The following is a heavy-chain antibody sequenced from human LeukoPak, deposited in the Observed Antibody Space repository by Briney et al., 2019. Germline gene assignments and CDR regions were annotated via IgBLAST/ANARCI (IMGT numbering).Heavy chain of an antibody. J-gene: IGHJ3*01. V-gene: IGHV3-9*01. D-gene: IGHD3-10*01. CDR2: SSWNAEIT. Sequence: GGSLRLSCVASGFTFDDFAIHWVRQAPGKGLEWVSGSSWNAEITHYADSVKGRFTISRDNAKNSLYLQMESLRPDDTALYYCATALLGSGPIDDAFDLWGKGTMVTVSS. CDR3: ATALLGSGPIDDAFDL. CDR1: GFTFDDFA.